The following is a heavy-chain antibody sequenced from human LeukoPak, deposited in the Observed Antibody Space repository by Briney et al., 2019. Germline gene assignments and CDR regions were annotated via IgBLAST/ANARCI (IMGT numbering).Heavy chain of an antibody. V-gene: IGHV3-23*01. Sequence: QPGGSLRLSYAASGFTFSSYVMNWVRQAPGKGLEWVSAISGSGVSTSYADSVKGRFTISRDNSKNTLYLHMNSLRAEDTAIYFCAKDPANQLLYPAHFSHWGQGTLVTVSS. CDR3: AKDPANQLLYPAHFSH. D-gene: IGHD2-2*01. J-gene: IGHJ1*01. CDR1: GFTFSSYV. CDR2: ISGSGVST.